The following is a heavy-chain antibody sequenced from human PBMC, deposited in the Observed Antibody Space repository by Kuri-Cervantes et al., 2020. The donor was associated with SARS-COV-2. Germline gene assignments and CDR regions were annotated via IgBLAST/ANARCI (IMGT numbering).Heavy chain of an antibody. CDR3: ARVGELDDCSENCFDP. V-gene: IGHV1-8*03. D-gene: IGHD3-22*01. J-gene: IGHJ5*02. Sequence: ASLKIPSKASGYTFTSYDTNWLRQAPGQGLGGLGWMNPYSGNTGYAQKFKGRVTITRNTTISTAYMGLSRLSSEDTAVYDCARVGELDDCSENCFDPWGQGTLVTVSS. CDR2: MNPYSGNT. CDR1: GYTFTSYD.